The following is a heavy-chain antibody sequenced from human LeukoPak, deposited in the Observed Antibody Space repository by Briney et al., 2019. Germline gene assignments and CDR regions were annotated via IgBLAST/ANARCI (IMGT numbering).Heavy chain of an antibody. Sequence: GGSLRLSCAASGFTFSTFRMNWVRQAPGKGLEWVSAISPSGDSVHYADSVKGRFTTSRDNFKNTLDLQMSSLRAEDTALYYCVKDILAWGSAFDNWGQGILVTVSS. V-gene: IGHV3-23*01. J-gene: IGHJ4*02. CDR1: GFTFSTFR. CDR2: ISPSGDSV. D-gene: IGHD7-27*01. CDR3: VKDILAWGSAFDN.